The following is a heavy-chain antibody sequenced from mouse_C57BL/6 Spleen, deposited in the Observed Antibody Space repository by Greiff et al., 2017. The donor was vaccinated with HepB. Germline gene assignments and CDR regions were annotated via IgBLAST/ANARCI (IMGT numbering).Heavy chain of an antibody. D-gene: IGHD1-1*01. Sequence: EVKLQESGGGLVQPKGSLKLSCAASGFSFNTYAMNWVRQAPGKGLEWVARIRSKSNNYATYYADSVKDRFTISRDDSESMLYLQMNNLKTEDTAMYYCVRQGDYYGSSSWFAYWGQGTLVTVSA. CDR1: GFSFNTYA. CDR3: VRQGDYYGSSSWFAY. J-gene: IGHJ3*01. CDR2: IRSKSNNYAT. V-gene: IGHV10-1*01.